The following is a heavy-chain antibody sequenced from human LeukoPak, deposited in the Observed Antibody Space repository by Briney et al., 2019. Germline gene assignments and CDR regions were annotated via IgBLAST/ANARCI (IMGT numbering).Heavy chain of an antibody. D-gene: IGHD2-2*02. Sequence: SETLSLTCTVSGGSISSGGYYWSWIRQHPGKGLEWIGYIYYSGSTYDNPSLKRRVTISVETSKNQFSLKMSSVTAADTAVYYCARDGALLGCSSTSCYKSADYYYYGMDVWGQGTTVTVSS. J-gene: IGHJ6*02. CDR2: IYYSGST. V-gene: IGHV4-31*03. CDR3: ARDGALLGCSSTSCYKSADYYYYGMDV. CDR1: GGSISSGGYY.